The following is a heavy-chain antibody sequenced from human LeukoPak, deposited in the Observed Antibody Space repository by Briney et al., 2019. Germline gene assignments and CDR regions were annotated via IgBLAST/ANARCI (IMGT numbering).Heavy chain of an antibody. V-gene: IGHV3-64D*06. CDR3: VKTPITMVRGVIITHGVKN. Sequence: GGSLRLSCSASGFTFSSYAMHWVRQAPGKGLEYVSAISSNGGSTYYADSVKGRFTISRDNSKNTLYLQMSSLRAEDTAVYYCVKTPITMVRGVIITHGVKNWGQGTLVTVSS. CDR1: GFTFSSYA. J-gene: IGHJ4*02. CDR2: ISSNGGST. D-gene: IGHD3-10*01.